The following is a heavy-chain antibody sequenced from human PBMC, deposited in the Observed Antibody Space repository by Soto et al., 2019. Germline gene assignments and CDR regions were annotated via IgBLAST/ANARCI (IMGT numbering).Heavy chain of an antibody. CDR3: SRYPTLTDYFFHGMDV. CDR1: GYIFTNYW. J-gene: IGHJ6*02. Sequence: PGESLKISCKGSGYIFTNYWIVWVRQVPGKGLEWMGITYPGDSDTRYSPSFQGQVTISADRSISTAYLQWSSLKASDTGMYYCSRYPTLTDYFFHGMDVWGQGTTVTVSS. CDR2: TYPGDSDT. D-gene: IGHD4-17*01. V-gene: IGHV5-51*01.